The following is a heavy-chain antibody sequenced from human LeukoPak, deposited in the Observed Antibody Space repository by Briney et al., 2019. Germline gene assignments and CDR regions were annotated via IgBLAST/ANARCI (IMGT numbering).Heavy chain of an antibody. J-gene: IGHJ4*02. V-gene: IGHV3-23*01. Sequence: GGSLRLSCAASGITVSSNYMSWVRQAPGKGLEWVSAISGSGGSTYYADSVKGRFTISRDNSKNTLYLQMNSLRAEDTAVYYCAKGECGGDCYSRYWGQGTLVTVSS. CDR1: GITVSSNY. D-gene: IGHD2-21*02. CDR2: ISGSGGST. CDR3: AKGECGGDCYSRY.